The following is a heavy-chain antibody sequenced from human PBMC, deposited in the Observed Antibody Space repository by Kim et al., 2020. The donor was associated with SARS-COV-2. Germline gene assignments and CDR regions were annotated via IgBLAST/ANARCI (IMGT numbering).Heavy chain of an antibody. D-gene: IGHD5-18*01. Sequence: GGSLRLSCAASGFTFSSYSMNWVRQAPGKGLEWVSYISSSSSTIYYADSVKGRFTISRDNAKNSLYLQMNSLRDEDTAVYYCARSGVDTAMVRYYGMDVWGQGTTVTVSS. CDR3: ARSGVDTAMVRYYGMDV. V-gene: IGHV3-48*02. CDR2: ISSSSSTI. J-gene: IGHJ6*02. CDR1: GFTFSSYS.